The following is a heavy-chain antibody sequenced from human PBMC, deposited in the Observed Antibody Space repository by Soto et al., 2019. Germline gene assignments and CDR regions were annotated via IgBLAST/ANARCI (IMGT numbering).Heavy chain of an antibody. CDR1: GYTFTDYD. CDR2: IATGNGNT. J-gene: IGHJ4*02. V-gene: IGHV1-3*04. D-gene: IGHD2-21*01. CDR3: AKASRMWTPDY. Sequence: GASVKVSCKTSGYTFTDYDIHWVRQAPGQTFEWLGWIATGNGNTRFSQKFQGRVTITRDTSATTAYMELTSLRSEDTAVYYCAKASRMWTPDYWGQGTLVTAPQ.